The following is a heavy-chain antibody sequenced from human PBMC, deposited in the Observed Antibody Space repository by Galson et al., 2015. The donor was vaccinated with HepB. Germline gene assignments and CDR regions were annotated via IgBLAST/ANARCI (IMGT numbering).Heavy chain of an antibody. D-gene: IGHD6-13*01. V-gene: IGHV3-30*18. Sequence: SLRLSCAASGFTFSSYGMHWVRQAPGKGLEWVAVISYDGSNKYYADSVKGRFTISRDNSKNTLYLQMNSLRAEDTAVYYCAKDLGKGSSSWGFDYWGQGTLVTVSS. CDR1: GFTFSSYG. J-gene: IGHJ4*02. CDR3: AKDLGKGSSSWGFDY. CDR2: ISYDGSNK.